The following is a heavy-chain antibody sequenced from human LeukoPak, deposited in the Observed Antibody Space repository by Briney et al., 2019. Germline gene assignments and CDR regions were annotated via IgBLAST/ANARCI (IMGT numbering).Heavy chain of an antibody. Sequence: SETLSLTCTVSGGSISSGGYYWSWSRQPPGKGLEWIGYIYYSGSTYYNPSLKSRVTISVNTSKNQFSLKLSSVTAADTAVYYCARDLTDGMDVWGQGTTVTVSS. CDR1: GGSISSGGYY. V-gene: IGHV4-30-4*08. CDR2: IYYSGST. J-gene: IGHJ6*02. CDR3: ARDLTDGMDV.